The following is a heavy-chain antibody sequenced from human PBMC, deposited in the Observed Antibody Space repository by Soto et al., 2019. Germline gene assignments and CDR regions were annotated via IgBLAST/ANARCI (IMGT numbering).Heavy chain of an antibody. V-gene: IGHV4-30-2*01. CDR2: ISQTGAT. CDR3: ARAVSPYFGTWFDP. Sequence: QLQLQESGPGLVKPSETLSLTCAVSGGSITSGNSYSWAWIRQPPGRGLEWIGSISQTGATSYNPSLKSRVSVSLHKSKNQFSLRLSSVTAADMAVYYCARAVSPYFGTWFDPWGQGTLVTVSS. CDR1: GGSITSGNSYS. D-gene: IGHD3-10*01. J-gene: IGHJ5*02.